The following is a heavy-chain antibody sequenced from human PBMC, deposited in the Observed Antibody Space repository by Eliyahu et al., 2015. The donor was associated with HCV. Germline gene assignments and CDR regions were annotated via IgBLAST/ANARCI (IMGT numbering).Heavy chain of an antibody. Sequence: EVQLVQSGAEVKKPGXSLKISCKGSGYSFTSYWIGWVRQMPGKGLEWMGIIYPGDSDTRYSPSFQGQVTTSADKSISTAYLQWSSLKASDTAMYYCARGTVSSFGNYYYYYGMDVWGQGTTVTVSS. D-gene: IGHD1-7*01. J-gene: IGHJ6*02. V-gene: IGHV5-51*01. CDR2: IYPGDSDT. CDR3: ARGTVSSFGNYYYYYGMDV. CDR1: GYSFTSYW.